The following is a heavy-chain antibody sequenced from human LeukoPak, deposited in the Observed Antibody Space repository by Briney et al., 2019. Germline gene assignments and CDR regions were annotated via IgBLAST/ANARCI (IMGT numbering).Heavy chain of an antibody. CDR2: VSNSGAAT. V-gene: IGHV3-23*01. Sequence: GGSLRLSCAASGFTFSLSAMTWVRQPPGKGLESVATVSNSGAATYYADSVKGRFSISRDNSKNTVSLEMSNLRTDDTAIYYCAKEAFRPALLDFWGQGSLVTVSS. D-gene: IGHD2-21*01. CDR3: AKEAFRPALLDF. CDR1: GFTFSLSA. J-gene: IGHJ4*02.